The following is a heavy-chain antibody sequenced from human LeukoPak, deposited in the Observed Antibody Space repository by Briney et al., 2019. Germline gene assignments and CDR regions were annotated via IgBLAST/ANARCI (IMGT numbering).Heavy chain of an antibody. CDR1: GFTFTDYA. CDR3: ARDLYYFDRSGYYASDL. J-gene: IGHJ5*02. D-gene: IGHD3-22*01. CDR2: INQDGSEK. V-gene: IGHV3-7*01. Sequence: GRSLRLSCAASGFTFTDYAMHWVRQAPGKGLEWVANINQDGSEKHYVDSLRGRFTISRDNAKNSLYLQMNSLRAEDTAVYFCARDLYYFDRSGYYASDLWGQGTLVTVSS.